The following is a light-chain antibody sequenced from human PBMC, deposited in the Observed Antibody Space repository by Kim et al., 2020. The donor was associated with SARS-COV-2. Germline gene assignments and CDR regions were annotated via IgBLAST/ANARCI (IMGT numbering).Light chain of an antibody. Sequence: DTVLTQFPATLSLSSGERATLSCRASQSVSTYLAWYQHKPGQPPRLLIHDASNRASGVPPRFSGGGSGTDFTLTITNLEPEDFAIYYCKQRSNWPPTFGGGTKLEI. V-gene: IGKV3-11*01. CDR1: QSVSTY. J-gene: IGKJ4*01. CDR2: DAS. CDR3: KQRSNWPPT.